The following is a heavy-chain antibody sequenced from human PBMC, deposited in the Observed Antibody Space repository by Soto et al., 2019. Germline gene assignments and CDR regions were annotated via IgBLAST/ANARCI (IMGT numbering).Heavy chain of an antibody. D-gene: IGHD2-15*01. J-gene: IGHJ6*02. CDR3: AAEGSGYYYGMDV. Sequence: WASVKVSCKASGFTFTSSAVQWVRQARGQRLEWIGWIVVGSGNTNYAQKFQERVTITRDMSTSTAYMELSGLRSEDTAVYYCAAEGSGYYYGMDVWGQGTTVTVSS. CDR2: IVVGSGNT. CDR1: GFTFTSSA. V-gene: IGHV1-58*01.